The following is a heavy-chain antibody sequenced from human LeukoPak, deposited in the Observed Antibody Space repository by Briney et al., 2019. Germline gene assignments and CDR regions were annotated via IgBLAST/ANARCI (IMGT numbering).Heavy chain of an antibody. V-gene: IGHV4-4*07. CDR1: GGSISSYY. CDR3: ARDPTDTANAFDI. D-gene: IGHD5-18*01. J-gene: IGHJ3*02. Sequence: PETLTLTCTVSGGSISSYYWSWIRQPAGKGLEWIGRIYTSGSTNYNPSLKSRVTISVDKSKNQFSLKLSSVTAADTAVYYCARDPTDTANAFDIWGQGTMDTDSS. CDR2: IYTSGST.